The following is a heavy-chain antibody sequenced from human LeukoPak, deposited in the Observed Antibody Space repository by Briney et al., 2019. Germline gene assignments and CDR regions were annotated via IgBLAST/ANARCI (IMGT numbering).Heavy chain of an antibody. CDR2: IYHSGST. J-gene: IGHJ6*04. D-gene: IGHD2-15*01. CDR1: GGSISSSNW. V-gene: IGHV4-4*02. CDR3: ARYGCSGGSCYSENYYYYGMDV. Sequence: SETLSLTCAVSGGSISSSNWWSWVRQPPGKGLEWIGEIYHSGSTNYNPSLKSRVTISVDKSKNQFSLKLRSVTAADTAVYYCARYGCSGGSCYSENYYYYGMDVWGKGTTVTVSS.